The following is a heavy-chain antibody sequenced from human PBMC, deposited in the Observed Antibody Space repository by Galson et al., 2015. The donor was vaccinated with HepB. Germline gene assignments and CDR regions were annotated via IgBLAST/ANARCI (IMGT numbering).Heavy chain of an antibody. V-gene: IGHV1-18*04. CDR3: ARVPWSDYGSGSYDRGGYYYYGMDV. J-gene: IGHJ6*02. D-gene: IGHD3-10*01. CDR1: GYTFTSYG. CDR2: ISAYNGNT. Sequence: SVKVSCKASGYTFTSYGISWVRQAPGQGLEWMGWISAYNGNTNYAQKLQGRVTMTTDTSTSTAYMELRSLRSDDTAVYYCARVPWSDYGSGSYDRGGYYYYGMDVWGQGTTVTVSS.